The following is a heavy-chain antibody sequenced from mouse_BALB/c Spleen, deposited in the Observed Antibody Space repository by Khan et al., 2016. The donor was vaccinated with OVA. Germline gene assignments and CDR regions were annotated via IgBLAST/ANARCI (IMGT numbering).Heavy chain of an antibody. CDR2: ISPGSGDT. D-gene: IGHD1-2*01. CDR3: ARRNYFGYTFAY. J-gene: IGHJ3*01. V-gene: IGHV1-77*01. Sequence: QVQLQQSGTELARPGASVNLSCKASGYTFTDFYINWVKQRSGQGLEWIGEISPGSGDTYYTEKFKGQATLPSHKSSSTADMQLSSLTAEVSAVYFCARRNYFGYTFAYWGQGTLVTVSA. CDR1: GYTFTDFY.